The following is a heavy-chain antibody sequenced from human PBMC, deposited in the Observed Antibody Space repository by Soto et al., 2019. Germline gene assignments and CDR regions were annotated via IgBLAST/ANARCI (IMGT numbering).Heavy chain of an antibody. CDR3: ARGKIQYTSSPIDY. Sequence: QVQLVESGGGVVQPGRSLRLSCAASGFTFSSYAMHWVRQAPGKGLEWVAVISYDRSNKYYADSVKGRFTISRDNSKNTLFLQMNSLSTEDTAVYYCARGKIQYTSSPIDYWGQGTLVTVSS. V-gene: IGHV3-30-3*01. CDR1: GFTFSSYA. J-gene: IGHJ4*02. CDR2: ISYDRSNK. D-gene: IGHD6-6*01.